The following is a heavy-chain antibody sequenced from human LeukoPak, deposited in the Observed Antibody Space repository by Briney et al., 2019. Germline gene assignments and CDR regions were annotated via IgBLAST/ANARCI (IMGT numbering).Heavy chain of an antibody. J-gene: IGHJ4*02. D-gene: IGHD6-13*01. V-gene: IGHV3-9*01. CDR1: GFTFDDYA. Sequence: PGRSLRLSCAASGFTFDDYAMHWVRQAPGKGLEWVSGISWNSGSIGYADSVKGRFTISRDNAKNSLYLQMNSLRAEDTALYYCAKGDGSAGTFPLDYWGQGTLVTVSS. CDR3: AKGDGSAGTFPLDY. CDR2: ISWNSGSI.